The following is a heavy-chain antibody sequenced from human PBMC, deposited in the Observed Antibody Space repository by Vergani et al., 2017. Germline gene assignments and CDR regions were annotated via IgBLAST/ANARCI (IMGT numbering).Heavy chain of an antibody. CDR2: IYYSGST. V-gene: IGHV4-61*01. J-gene: IGHJ6*02. Sequence: QVQLQESGPGLVKPSETLSLTCTVSGGSVSSGSYYWSWIRQPPGKGLEWIGYIYYSGSTNYNPSLKSRVTISVDTSKNQFSLKLSSVTAADTAGYYCARVGPTPTVVTPGGNYYYYCMDVWGQGTTVTVSS. CDR3: ARVGPTPTVVTPGGNYYYYCMDV. CDR1: GGSVSSGSYY. D-gene: IGHD4-23*01.